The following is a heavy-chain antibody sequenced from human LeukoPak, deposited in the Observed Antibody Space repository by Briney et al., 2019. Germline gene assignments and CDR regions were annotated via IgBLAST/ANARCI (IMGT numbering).Heavy chain of an antibody. CDR2: INQRGRT. CDR3: ASRDEIGYCSGGSCYLSTTAPPGY. J-gene: IGHJ4*02. CDR1: GGSFSGYY. D-gene: IGHD2-15*01. V-gene: IGHV4-34*01. Sequence: SETLSLTCGVYGGSFSGYYWSWIRQPPGRGLEWIGEINQRGRTNYNPSLKSRVTISVDTSKNQFSLKLTSVTAADTGVYYCASRDEIGYCSGGSCYLSTTAPPGYWGQGTLVTVSS.